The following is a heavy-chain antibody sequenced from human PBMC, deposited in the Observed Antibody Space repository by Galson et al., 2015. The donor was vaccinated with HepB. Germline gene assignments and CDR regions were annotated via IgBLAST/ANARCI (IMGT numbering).Heavy chain of an antibody. V-gene: IGHV3-11*06. CDR2: ISSSSYT. J-gene: IGHJ6*02. Sequence: SLRLSCAASGFTFSDYYMSWIRQAPGKGLEWVSYISSSSYTNYADSVKGRFTISRDNAKNSLYLQMNSLRAEDTAVYYCARDVDIVGATSLFGYYYGMDVWGQGTTVTVSS. CDR3: ARDVDIVGATSLFGYYYGMDV. CDR1: GFTFSDYY. D-gene: IGHD1-26*01.